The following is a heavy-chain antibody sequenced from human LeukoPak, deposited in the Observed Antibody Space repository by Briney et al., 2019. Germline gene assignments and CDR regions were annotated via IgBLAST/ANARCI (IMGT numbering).Heavy chain of an antibody. V-gene: IGHV3-7*01. D-gene: IGHD3-10*01. CDR1: GFMFSSYG. Sequence: GGSLRLSCAASGFMFSSYGMHWVRQAPGKGLEWVANIKQDGSESYYVDSVKGRFTISRDNAKNSLYLQMNSLRAEDTAVYYCARLQYSFLYGSGSYGVDYWGQGTLVTVSS. CDR3: ARLQYSFLYGSGSYGVDY. CDR2: IKQDGSES. J-gene: IGHJ4*02.